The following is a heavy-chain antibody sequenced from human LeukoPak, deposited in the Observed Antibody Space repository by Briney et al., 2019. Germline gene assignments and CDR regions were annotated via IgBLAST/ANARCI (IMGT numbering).Heavy chain of an antibody. Sequence: GRSLRLSCAAYGFTFSRVGLHCVRQAPGKGLEWVALIRSDGSSKNYADSVKGRFTISRDTSKNTVHLQMNNLRAEDTAVYYCAKWAGDYPAYYLSYWGQGTLVTVSS. CDR2: IRSDGSSK. CDR1: GFTFSRVG. D-gene: IGHD4-17*01. CDR3: AKWAGDYPAYYLSY. J-gene: IGHJ4*02. V-gene: IGHV3-33*06.